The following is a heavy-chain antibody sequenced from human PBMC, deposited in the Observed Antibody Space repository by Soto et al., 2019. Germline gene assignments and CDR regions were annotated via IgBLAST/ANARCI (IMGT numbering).Heavy chain of an antibody. V-gene: IGHV1-18*01. D-gene: IGHD3-3*01. J-gene: IGHJ1*01. CDR3: ARVTKIFGVVIIGTQH. Sequence: QVQLVQSGAEVKKPGASVKVSCKASGYTFTSYGISWVRQAPGQGLEWMGWISAYNGNTNYAQKLQGRVTMTTDTSTSTAYMELRSLGYDDTAVYYCARVTKIFGVVIIGTQHWGQGTLVTVSS. CDR2: ISAYNGNT. CDR1: GYTFTSYG.